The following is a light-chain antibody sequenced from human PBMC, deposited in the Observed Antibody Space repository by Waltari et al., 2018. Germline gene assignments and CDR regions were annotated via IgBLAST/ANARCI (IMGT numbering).Light chain of an antibody. CDR2: DEN. CDR3: NTRDISGDHLV. CDR1: GLRTFY. V-gene: IGLV3-19*01. J-gene: IGLJ1*01. Sequence: SSELTQEPAVSVALGQTVRNTCQGGGLRTFYANWYQQKPGQAPLLVIYDENNRPSGIPDRFSGSRSGKTASLTISGAQAEDEADYYCNTRDISGDHLVFGSGTKVTVL.